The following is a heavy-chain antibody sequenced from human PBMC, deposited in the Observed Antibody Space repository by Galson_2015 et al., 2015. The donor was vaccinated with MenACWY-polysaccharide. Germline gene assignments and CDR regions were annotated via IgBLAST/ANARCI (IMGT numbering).Heavy chain of an antibody. CDR1: GFIFNHYG. CDR3: AKGNWLRREVLVCAYDY. V-gene: IGHV3-30*18. J-gene: IGHJ4*02. D-gene: IGHD1-20*01. CDR2: ISYDENNK. Sequence: SLRLSCAASGFIFNHYGIHWVRQAPGKGLEWVALISYDENNKHYADSVKGRFTISRDTSKNVVYLQMNSLRVEDTALYFFAKGNWLRREVLVCAYDYWGQGTLVAVSS.